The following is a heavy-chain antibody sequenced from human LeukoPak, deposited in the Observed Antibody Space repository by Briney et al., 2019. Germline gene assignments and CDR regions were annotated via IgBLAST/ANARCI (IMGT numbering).Heavy chain of an antibody. Sequence: SETLSLTCTVSGYSISSGYYWGWIRQPPGKGLEWIGSIYHSGSTYYNPSLKSRVTISVDTSKNQFSLKLSSVTAADTAVYYCARGLLKQLWLVGEYYYYYYMDVWGKGTTVTVSS. J-gene: IGHJ6*03. CDR3: ARGLLKQLWLVGEYYYYYYMDV. V-gene: IGHV4-38-2*02. CDR2: IYHSGST. D-gene: IGHD5-18*01. CDR1: GYSISSGYY.